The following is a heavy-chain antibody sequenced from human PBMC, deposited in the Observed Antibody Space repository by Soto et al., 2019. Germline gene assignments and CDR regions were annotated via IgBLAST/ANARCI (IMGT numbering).Heavy chain of an antibody. CDR2: ISWDGGST. V-gene: IGHV3-43*01. CDR1: GFTFDDYT. CDR3: AKDNHWNLKGFGGMDV. Sequence: GGSLRLSCAASGFTFDDYTMHWVRQAPGKGLEWVSLISWDGGSTYYADSVKGRFTISRDNSKNSLYLQMNSLRTEDTALYYCAKDNHWNLKGFGGMDVWGQGTTVTVSS. J-gene: IGHJ6*02. D-gene: IGHD1-7*01.